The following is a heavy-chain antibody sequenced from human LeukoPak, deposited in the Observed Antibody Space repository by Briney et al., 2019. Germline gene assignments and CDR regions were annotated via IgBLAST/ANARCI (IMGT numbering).Heavy chain of an antibody. V-gene: IGHV1-18*01. CDR1: SYTFTRYG. J-gene: IGHJ4*02. D-gene: IGHD3-16*01. CDR2: ISGSNGNT. CDR3: AKKREGGPHPFDY. Sequence: AASVKVSCKASSYTFTRYGISWVRQAPGQGLEWMGWISGSNGNTNYAQKFQGRVSMTADTSTSTAYMELRSLRSDDTAVYYCAKKREGGPHPFDYWGQGTLVTVSS.